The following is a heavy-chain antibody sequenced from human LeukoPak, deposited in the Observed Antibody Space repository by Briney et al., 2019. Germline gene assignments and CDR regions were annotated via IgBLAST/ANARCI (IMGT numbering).Heavy chain of an antibody. CDR3: ARHPSSSWRNWFDP. V-gene: IGHV4-34*01. Sequence: SETLSLTCAVYGGSFSGYHWSWIRQPPGKGLEWIGEINHSGSTNYNPSLKSRVTISVDTSKNQFSLKLSSVTAADTAVYYCARHPSSSWRNWFDPWGQGTLVTVSS. CDR1: GGSFSGYH. CDR2: INHSGST. J-gene: IGHJ5*02. D-gene: IGHD6-13*01.